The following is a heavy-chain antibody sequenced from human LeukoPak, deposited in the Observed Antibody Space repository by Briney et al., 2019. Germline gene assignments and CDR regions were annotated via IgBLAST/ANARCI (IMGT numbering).Heavy chain of an antibody. V-gene: IGHV3-30*18. CDR2: MFYDGNNK. D-gene: IGHD5-18*01. Sequence: GRSLRLSCAASGFTLSSYAMHWVREAPGKGRGWGAVMFYDGNNKYYADAVKGRFTISRDNSKNTLYLQMNSLRAEDTAVYYCAKDGFGHSYGYAYFDYWGQGTLVTVSS. CDR1: GFTLSSYA. J-gene: IGHJ4*02. CDR3: AKDGFGHSYGYAYFDY.